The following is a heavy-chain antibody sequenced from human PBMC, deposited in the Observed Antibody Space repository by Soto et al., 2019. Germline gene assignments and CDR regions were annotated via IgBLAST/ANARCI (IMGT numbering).Heavy chain of an antibody. V-gene: IGHV4-59*01. Sequence: ETLSLTCTVYGGSLSRYYWAWIRQPPGKGLEWIGYVYSGGSTFYNPSLEGRVTISRDTSKNQFSLRLTSVTAADTAVYYCARAPRSGDCFDFWGQGILVTVSS. CDR1: GGSLSRYY. J-gene: IGHJ4*02. CDR2: VYSGGST. CDR3: ARAPRSGDCFDF. D-gene: IGHD1-26*01.